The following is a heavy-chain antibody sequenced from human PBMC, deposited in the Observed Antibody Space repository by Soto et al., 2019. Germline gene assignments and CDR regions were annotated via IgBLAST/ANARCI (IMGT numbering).Heavy chain of an antibody. D-gene: IGHD6-13*01. Sequence: EMQLVETRGGLIHPGGSLRLSCAASGFTVSSDHMSWVRQAPGKGLEWISVMYYGGTTYYADSVQGRFTVSRDSSKNTLYLQMNDLRADDTAVYYCAREAAGFDIWGQGTMVTVSS. CDR2: MYYGGTT. J-gene: IGHJ3*02. V-gene: IGHV3-53*02. CDR3: AREAAGFDI. CDR1: GFTVSSDH.